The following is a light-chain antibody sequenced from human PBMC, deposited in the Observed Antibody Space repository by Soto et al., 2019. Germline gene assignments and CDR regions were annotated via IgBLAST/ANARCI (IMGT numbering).Light chain of an antibody. CDR1: QGISTY. J-gene: IGKJ1*01. CDR2: AAS. Sequence: DIQMTQSPSSLSASAGDRVTITCRASQGISTYLAWYQQKPGKVPKLLIYAASTLLSGVPSRFSGSGSGTDFTLTISSLQPEDVATYYYQKYDTAPLTFGQGTKVDIK. CDR3: QKYDTAPLT. V-gene: IGKV1-27*01.